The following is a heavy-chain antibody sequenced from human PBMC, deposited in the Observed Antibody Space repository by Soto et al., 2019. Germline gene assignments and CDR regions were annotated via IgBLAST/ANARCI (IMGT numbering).Heavy chain of an antibody. J-gene: IGHJ6*02. V-gene: IGHV3-21*01. CDR3: ARDKGSSGWFYGMDV. Sequence: GESLKISCAASGFTFSSYSMNWVRQAPGKGLEWVSSISSSSSYIYYADSVKGRFTISRDNAKNSLYLQMNSLRAEYTAVYYCARDKGSSGWFYGMDVWGQGTTVTVSS. CDR2: ISSSSSYI. D-gene: IGHD6-19*01. CDR1: GFTFSSYS.